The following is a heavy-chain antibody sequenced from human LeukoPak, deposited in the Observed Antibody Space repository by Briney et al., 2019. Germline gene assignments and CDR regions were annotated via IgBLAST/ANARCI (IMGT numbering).Heavy chain of an antibody. Sequence: GGPLRLSCAASGFTFSRYAMHWVRQAPGKGLEWVAVISYDGSNKYYADSVKGRFTISRDNSKNTLYLQMNSLRAEDTAMYYCARDTLDYHDSSGYFAQFDYWGQGTLVTVSS. J-gene: IGHJ4*02. CDR1: GFTFSRYA. V-gene: IGHV3-30*01. D-gene: IGHD3-22*01. CDR3: ARDTLDYHDSSGYFAQFDY. CDR2: ISYDGSNK.